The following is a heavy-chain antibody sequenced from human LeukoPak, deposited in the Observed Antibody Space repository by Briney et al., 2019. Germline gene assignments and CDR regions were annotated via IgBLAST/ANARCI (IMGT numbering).Heavy chain of an antibody. CDR2: INPDSGDT. CDR1: GYTFTGYY. D-gene: IGHD3-16*02. V-gene: IGHV1-2*02. Sequence: ASVKVSCQASGYTFTGYYLHWVRQAPGQGLQWMGWINPDSGDTNCAQKFLDRVTMTRDTSISTAFMDLSRLRSDDTAVYYCAKGSRLYDAGGYRLDSWGQGTLVTVSS. CDR3: AKGSRLYDAGGYRLDS. J-gene: IGHJ4*02.